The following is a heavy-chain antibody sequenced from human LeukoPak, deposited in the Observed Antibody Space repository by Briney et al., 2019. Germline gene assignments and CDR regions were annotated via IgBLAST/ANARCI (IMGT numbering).Heavy chain of an antibody. V-gene: IGHV3-23*01. Sequence: GGSLRLSCAASGFTFSSYAMSWVRQAPGKGLEWVSAISGSGGSTYYADSVKGRFTISRDNSKNTLYLQMNSLRAEDTAVYYCAKDPTVTLNYYYYYMDVWGMGTTVTVSS. CDR2: ISGSGGST. J-gene: IGHJ6*03. CDR3: AKDPTVTLNYYYYYMDV. CDR1: GFTFSSYA. D-gene: IGHD4-17*01.